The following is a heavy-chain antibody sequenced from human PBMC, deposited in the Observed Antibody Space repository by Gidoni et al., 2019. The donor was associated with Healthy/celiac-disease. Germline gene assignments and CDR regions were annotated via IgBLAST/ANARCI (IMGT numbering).Heavy chain of an antibody. CDR3: ARNTGVASRGSYYYYYMDV. J-gene: IGHJ6*03. CDR2: ISSSSSDI. Sequence: EVQLVESGGGLVKPGGSLRLSCAASGFTFSSYSMNWVRQAPGKGLEWVSSISSSSSDIYYADSVKGRFTISRDNAKNSLYLQMNSLRAEDTAVYYCARNTGVASRGSYYYYYMDVWGKGTTVTVSS. CDR1: GFTFSSYS. D-gene: IGHD6-25*01. V-gene: IGHV3-21*01.